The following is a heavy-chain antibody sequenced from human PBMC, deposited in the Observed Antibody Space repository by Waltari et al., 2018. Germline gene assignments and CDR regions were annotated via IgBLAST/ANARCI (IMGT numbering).Heavy chain of an antibody. D-gene: IGHD6-19*01. CDR1: GFTVSSNY. CDR3: ARDQRVYSSGWFYFDY. J-gene: IGHJ4*02. CDR2: IYSGGST. Sequence: EVQLVESGGGLIQPGGSLRLSCVASGFTVSSNYMSWVRPAPGKGLEWVSVIYSGGSTYYADSVKGRFTISRDNSKNTLYLQMNSLRAEDTAVYYCARDQRVYSSGWFYFDYWGQGTLVTVSS. V-gene: IGHV3-53*01.